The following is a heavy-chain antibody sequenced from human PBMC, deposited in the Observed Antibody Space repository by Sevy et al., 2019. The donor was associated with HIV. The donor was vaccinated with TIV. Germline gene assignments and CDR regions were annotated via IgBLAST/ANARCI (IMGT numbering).Heavy chain of an antibody. CDR3: AKGPGDLAWLLFDY. Sequence: GGSLRLSCAASGFTFSGYAVSWVRQAPGKGLEWVSSISASGDTIKYADSVRGRFTLSRDNSKNTLYLQMNSLRSEDTALYYCAKGPGDLAWLLFDYWGRGTLVTVSS. J-gene: IGHJ4*02. CDR1: GFTFSGYA. CDR2: ISASGDTI. D-gene: IGHD3-3*01. V-gene: IGHV3-23*01.